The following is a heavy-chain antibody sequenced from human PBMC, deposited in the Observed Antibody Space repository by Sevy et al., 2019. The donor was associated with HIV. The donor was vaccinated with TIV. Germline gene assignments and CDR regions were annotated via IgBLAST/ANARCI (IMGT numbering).Heavy chain of an antibody. V-gene: IGHV3-49*03. Sequence: GGSLRLSCTASGFTFGDYAMSWFRQAPGKGLEWVGFIRSKAYGGTTEYAASVKGRFTISRDDSKSIAYLQMNSLKTEETAVYYCTRVDTVMGYYYYYMDVWGKGTTVTVSS. CDR1: GFTFGDYA. CDR3: TRVDTVMGYYYYYMDV. CDR2: IRSKAYGGTT. J-gene: IGHJ6*03. D-gene: IGHD5-18*01.